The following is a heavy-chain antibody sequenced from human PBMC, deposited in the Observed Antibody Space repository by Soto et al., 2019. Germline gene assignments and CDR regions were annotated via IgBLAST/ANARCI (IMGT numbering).Heavy chain of an antibody. CDR3: ARYSSSWQPPRVFDY. Sequence: SLTCTVSGGSISSSSYYWGWIRQPPGKGLEWIGSIYYSGSTYYNPSLKSRVTISVDTSKNQFSLKLSSVTAADTAVYYCARYSSSWQPPRVFDYWGQGTLVTVSS. CDR1: GGSISSSSYY. V-gene: IGHV4-39*01. CDR2: IYYSGST. D-gene: IGHD6-13*01. J-gene: IGHJ4*02.